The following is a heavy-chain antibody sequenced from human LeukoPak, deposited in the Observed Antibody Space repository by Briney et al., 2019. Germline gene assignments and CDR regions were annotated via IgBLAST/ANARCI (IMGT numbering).Heavy chain of an antibody. CDR3: ARVGFYYDSSGYIFDY. CDR2: IYHSGST. V-gene: IGHV4-38-2*02. J-gene: IGHJ4*02. D-gene: IGHD3-22*01. Sequence: PSETLSLTCTVSGYSISSGYYWGWIRQPPGKGLEWIGSIYHSGSTYYNPSLKSRVTISVDTSKNQFSLKLSSVTAADTAVYYCARVGFYYDSSGYIFDYWGQGTLVTVSS. CDR1: GYSISSGYY.